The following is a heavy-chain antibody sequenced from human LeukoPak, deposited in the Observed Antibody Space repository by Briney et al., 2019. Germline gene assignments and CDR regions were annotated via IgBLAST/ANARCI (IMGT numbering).Heavy chain of an antibody. J-gene: IGHJ4*02. Sequence: SETLSLTCTVSGGSISSYYWNWIRQPPGKGLEWIGYINYIRTTDYNPSLKSRVTISLDTSKNRFSLKLSSVTAADTAVYYCARGRFDPLTGYEYYHDYWGQGTLVTVSS. CDR3: ARGRFDPLTGYEYYHDY. CDR1: GGSISSYY. CDR2: INYIRTT. D-gene: IGHD3-9*01. V-gene: IGHV4-59*08.